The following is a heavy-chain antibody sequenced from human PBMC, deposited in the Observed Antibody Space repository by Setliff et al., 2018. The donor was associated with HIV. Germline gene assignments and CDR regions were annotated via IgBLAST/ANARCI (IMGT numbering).Heavy chain of an antibody. V-gene: IGHV3-30*04. D-gene: IGHD3-22*01. CDR3: ARSYYYDTSGYYPKWFDP. CDR2: ISSDGSNK. CDR1: GFMFSSYA. Sequence: GGSLRLSCTASGFMFSSYAMHWVRQAPGKGLEWVAVISSDGSNKFYADSVKGRFTISRDTFESSVYLHMNSLTADDTALYFCARSYYYDTSGYYPKWFDPWGQGTLVTGS. J-gene: IGHJ5*02.